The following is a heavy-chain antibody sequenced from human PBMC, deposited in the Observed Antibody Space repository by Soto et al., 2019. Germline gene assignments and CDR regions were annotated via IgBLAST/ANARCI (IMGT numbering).Heavy chain of an antibody. CDR2: IYYTGSA. Sequence: QVQLQESGPGLVKPSQTLSLTCTVSGDSISSGDYYWSWIRQHPGKGLEWIGYIYYTGSAYYNPSLRSRVSISIETSKPQFSLNLNSVTAADTAVYYCARGDYIFNYFDYWGQGTLVTVSS. J-gene: IGHJ4*02. V-gene: IGHV4-31*03. CDR3: ARGDYIFNYFDY. CDR1: GDSISSGDYY. D-gene: IGHD4-4*01.